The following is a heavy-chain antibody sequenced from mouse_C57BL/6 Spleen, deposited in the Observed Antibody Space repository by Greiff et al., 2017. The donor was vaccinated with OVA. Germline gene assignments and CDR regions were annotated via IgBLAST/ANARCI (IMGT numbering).Heavy chain of an antibody. Sequence: EVKVEESGEGLVKPGGSLKLSCAASGFTFSSYAMSWVRQTPEKRLEWVAYISSGGDYIYYADTVKGRFTISRDNARNTLYLQMSSLKSEDTAMYYCTREREDLYAMDYWGQGTSVTVSS. J-gene: IGHJ4*01. V-gene: IGHV5-9-1*02. CDR3: TREREDLYAMDY. CDR1: GFTFSSYA. CDR2: ISSGGDYI.